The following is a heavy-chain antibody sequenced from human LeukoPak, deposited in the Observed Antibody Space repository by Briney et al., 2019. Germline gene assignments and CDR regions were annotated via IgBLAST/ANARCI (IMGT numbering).Heavy chain of an antibody. CDR1: GFTFSSYS. CDR3: ARDPVLLWFGAFDY. D-gene: IGHD3-10*01. V-gene: IGHV3-21*01. J-gene: IGHJ4*02. Sequence: RGSLRLSCAASGFTFSSYSMNWVRQAPGKGLEWVSSISSSSSYIYYADSVKGRFTISRDNAKNSLYLQMNSLRAEDTAVYYCARDPVLLWFGAFDYWGQGTLVTVSS. CDR2: ISSSSSYI.